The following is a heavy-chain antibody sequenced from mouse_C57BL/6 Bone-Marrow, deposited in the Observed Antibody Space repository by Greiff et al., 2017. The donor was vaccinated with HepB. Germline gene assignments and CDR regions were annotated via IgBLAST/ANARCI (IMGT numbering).Heavy chain of an antibody. CDR3: AREKGTMIKGWFAY. Sequence: EVQGVESGGGLVKPGGSLKLSCAASGFTFSDYGMHWVRQAPEKGLEWVAYISSGSSTIYYADTVKGRFTISRDNAKNNLYLQMSHLKSEDTAMYYCAREKGTMIKGWFAYWGQGTLVTVSA. J-gene: IGHJ3*01. V-gene: IGHV5-17*03. CDR1: GFTFSDYG. CDR2: ISSGSSTI. D-gene: IGHD2-4*01.